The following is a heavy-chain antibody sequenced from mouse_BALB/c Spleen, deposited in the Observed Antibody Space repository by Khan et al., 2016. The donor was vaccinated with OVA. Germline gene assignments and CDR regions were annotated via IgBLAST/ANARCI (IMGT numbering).Heavy chain of an antibody. J-gene: IGHJ3*01. CDR2: INPSTGYT. CDR3: VNHGSSSAWFTY. D-gene: IGHD1-1*01. V-gene: IGHV1-7*01. Sequence: QVQLKESGAELAKPGASVKMSCKASGYTFTKYWMHWVKQRPGQGLEWIGYINPSTGYTEYNQTFKDKATLTADKSSSTAYMQLSSLTSEDSAVYYCVNHGSSSAWFTYWGQGTLVTVSA. CDR1: GYTFTKYW.